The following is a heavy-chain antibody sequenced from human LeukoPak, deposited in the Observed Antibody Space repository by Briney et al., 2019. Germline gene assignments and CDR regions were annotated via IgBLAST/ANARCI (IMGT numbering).Heavy chain of an antibody. CDR3: ARDPGRDYDSSGYYVDYFDY. D-gene: IGHD3-22*01. CDR1: GATFSSYA. J-gene: IGHJ4*02. V-gene: IGHV1-69*05. Sequence: SVKLSCKASGATFSSYAISWERQAPGQGLEWMGRIIPIFGTANYAQKFQGRVTITTDESTSTAYLELSSLRSEDTAVYYCARDPGRDYDSSGYYVDYFDYWGQGTLVTVSS. CDR2: IIPIFGTA.